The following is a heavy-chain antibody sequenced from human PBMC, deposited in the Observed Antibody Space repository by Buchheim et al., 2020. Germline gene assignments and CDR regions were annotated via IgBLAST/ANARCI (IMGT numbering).Heavy chain of an antibody. CDR3: ATLKPGGGMDV. CDR1: GFTFSSYG. Sequence: QVQLVESGGGVVQPGRSLRLSCAASGFTFSSYGMHWVRQAPGKGLEWVAVISYDGSNKYYADSVKGRFTIPRDNSKNTLYLQMNSLRAEDTAVYYCATLKPGGGMDVWGQGTT. D-gene: IGHD1-26*01. CDR2: ISYDGSNK. J-gene: IGHJ6*02. V-gene: IGHV3-30*03.